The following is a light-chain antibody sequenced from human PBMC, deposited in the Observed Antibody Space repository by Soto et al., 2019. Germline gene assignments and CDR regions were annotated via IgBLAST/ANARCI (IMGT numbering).Light chain of an antibody. CDR2: AAS. CDR1: QSISSY. J-gene: IGKJ1*01. Sequence: GYRVTITCRASQSISSYLNWYQQKPGKAPKLLIYAASSLQSGVPSRFSGSGSGTDFTLTISSLQPEDFATYYCQQSYSTPPQTFGQGTKV. CDR3: QQSYSTPPQT. V-gene: IGKV1-39*01.